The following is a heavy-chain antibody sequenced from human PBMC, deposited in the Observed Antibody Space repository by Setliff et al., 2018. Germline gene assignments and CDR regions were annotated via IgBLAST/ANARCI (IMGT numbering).Heavy chain of an antibody. Sequence: GGSLRLSCAVSGLRFSDAWVSWVRQAPGKGLEWAGRIKSYGSGGTTDYAAPVEGRFTISRDDSKNTVYLQMSSLKIEDTAVYYCVHNADFIGTFNTWGQGTMVTVSS. V-gene: IGHV3-15*01. J-gene: IGHJ3*01. D-gene: IGHD2-8*01. CDR1: GLRFSDAW. CDR3: VHNADFIGTFNT. CDR2: IKSYGSGGTT.